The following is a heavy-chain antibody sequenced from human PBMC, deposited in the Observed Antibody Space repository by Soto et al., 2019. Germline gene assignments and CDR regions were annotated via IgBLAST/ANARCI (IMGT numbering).Heavy chain of an antibody. CDR3: ARAGDTSTWSLDY. J-gene: IGHJ4*02. CDR2: IWYDGSNK. CDR1: GFSFSNYG. Sequence: QVQVVESGGGVVQPGRSLRLSCAASGFSFSNYGMHWVRQAPGKGLEWVAVIWYDGSNKYYADSVKGRFTISRDNSKNTLYLQMNSLRVEDTAVYYCARAGDTSTWSLDYWGQGTLVTVSS. D-gene: IGHD6-13*01. V-gene: IGHV3-33*01.